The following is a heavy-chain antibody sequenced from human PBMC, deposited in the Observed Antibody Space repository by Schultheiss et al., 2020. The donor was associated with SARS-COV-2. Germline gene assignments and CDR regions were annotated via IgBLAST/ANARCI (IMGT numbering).Heavy chain of an antibody. Sequence: GGSLRLSCAASGFTFSSYGMHWVRQAPGKGLEWVAVISYDGNKKYYMDSVKGRFTISRDNSKNTLYMQMNSLRAEDTAVYYCAKSYTAMVMVDWFDPWGQGTLVTVSS. V-gene: IGHV3-30*18. CDR1: GFTFSSYG. CDR3: AKSYTAMVMVDWFDP. J-gene: IGHJ5*02. CDR2: ISYDGNKK. D-gene: IGHD5-18*01.